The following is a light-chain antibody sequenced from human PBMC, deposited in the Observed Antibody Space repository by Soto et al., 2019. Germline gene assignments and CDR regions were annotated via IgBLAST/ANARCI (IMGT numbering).Light chain of an antibody. CDR2: GAS. CDR1: HSVSSTY. V-gene: IGKV3-20*01. CDR3: QQYGSSPPYT. J-gene: IGKJ2*01. Sequence: EIVLTQSPGTLSLSPGERATLSCRASHSVSSTYLAWYQQKPGQAPRLLIYGASCRATGIPDRFSGSGSGTDFTLTISRLEPEDFAVYYCQQYGSSPPYTFGQGTKLEIK.